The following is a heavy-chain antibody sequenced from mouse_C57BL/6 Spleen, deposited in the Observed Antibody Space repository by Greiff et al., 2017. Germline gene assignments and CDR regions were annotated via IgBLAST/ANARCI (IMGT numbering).Heavy chain of an antibody. D-gene: IGHD1-1*01. CDR2: ISTGGSYT. Sequence: EVQRVESGGDLVKPGASLKLSCAASGFTFTSYGMSWVRQTPDKRLEWVATISTGGSYTYYPDSVKGRFTFSRDNAKNTLYLQMSSLKSEDTAMYYCARHGNETLYYSAMDYWGQGTSVTVSS. J-gene: IGHJ4*01. V-gene: IGHV5-6*01. CDR3: ARHGNETLYYSAMDY. CDR1: GFTFTSYG.